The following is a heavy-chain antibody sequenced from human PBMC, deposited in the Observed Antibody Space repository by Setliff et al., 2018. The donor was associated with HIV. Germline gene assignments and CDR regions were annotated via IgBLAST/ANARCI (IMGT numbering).Heavy chain of an antibody. Sequence: ETLSLTCSVSTDSISNFHWSWMRQPAGKGLEWIGRIFGSGTTHYNPSLKSRVTMSIDTSKNQFSLKLNSVTAADTAVYFCARDRSKYGTGSSAYNWFDPWGLGTLVTVSS. CDR2: IFGSGTT. D-gene: IGHD3-16*01. V-gene: IGHV4-4*07. J-gene: IGHJ5*02. CDR1: TDSISNFH. CDR3: ARDRSKYGTGSSAYNWFDP.